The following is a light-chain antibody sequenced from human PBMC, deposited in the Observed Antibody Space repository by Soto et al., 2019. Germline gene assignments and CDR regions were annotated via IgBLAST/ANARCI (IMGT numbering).Light chain of an antibody. CDR1: NSNIGAGYD. V-gene: IGLV1-40*01. Sequence: QSVLTQPPSVSGAPGQRVTISCTGSNSNIGAGYDVHWYQQLPGTAPKLLIYGNSNRPSGVPDRFSGSKSGNTASLTISGLQAEDEADYYCTSYSSSSTFYVFGTGTKVTVL. J-gene: IGLJ1*01. CDR2: GNS. CDR3: TSYSSSSTFYV.